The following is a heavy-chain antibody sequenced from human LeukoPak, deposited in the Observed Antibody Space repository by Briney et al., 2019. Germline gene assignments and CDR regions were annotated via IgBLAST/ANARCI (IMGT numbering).Heavy chain of an antibody. J-gene: IGHJ4*02. D-gene: IGHD4-17*01. CDR3: AKDRFTVTPYYFDF. CDR1: GFTFDDYA. Sequence: GGSLRLSCAASGFTFDDYAMHWVRQAPGKGLEWVSGISWNSGSIGYADSVEGRFTISRDNSKNTVYLQMNSLRAEDTAFYYCAKDRFTVTPYYFDFWGQGTLVTVSS. CDR2: ISWNSGSI. V-gene: IGHV3-9*01.